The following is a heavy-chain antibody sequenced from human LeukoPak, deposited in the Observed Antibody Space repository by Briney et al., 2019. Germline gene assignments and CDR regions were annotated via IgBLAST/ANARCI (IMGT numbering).Heavy chain of an antibody. Sequence: GGSLRLSCAASGFTFNRYWMHWVRQAPGKGLVWVSRINSDGNSTSCADSVKGRFTTSRDNAKNTLYLQMNSLRAEDTAVYYCASAYYDSSGRYFDYWGQGTLVTVSS. CDR2: INSDGNST. CDR3: ASAYYDSSGRYFDY. D-gene: IGHD3-22*01. CDR1: GFTFNRYW. J-gene: IGHJ4*02. V-gene: IGHV3-74*01.